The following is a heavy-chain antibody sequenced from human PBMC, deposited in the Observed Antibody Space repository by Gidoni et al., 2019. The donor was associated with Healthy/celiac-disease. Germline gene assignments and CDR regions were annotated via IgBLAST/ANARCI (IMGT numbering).Heavy chain of an antibody. Sequence: EVQLVESGGGLVQPGWSLRLSCAASGFTFSSYWMSWVRQAPGKGLEWVANIKQDGSEKYYVDSVKGRFTISRDNAKNSLYLQMNSLRAEDTAVYYCARDHKYLWFGELLSAFDIWGQGTMVTVSS. CDR1: GFTFSSYW. CDR2: IKQDGSEK. J-gene: IGHJ3*02. V-gene: IGHV3-7*03. CDR3: ARDHKYLWFGELLSAFDI. D-gene: IGHD3-10*01.